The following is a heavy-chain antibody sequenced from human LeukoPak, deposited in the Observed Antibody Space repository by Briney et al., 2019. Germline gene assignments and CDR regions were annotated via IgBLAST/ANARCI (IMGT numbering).Heavy chain of an antibody. CDR2: ISGGGDDT. D-gene: IGHD3-22*01. CDR1: GFIFSSSA. V-gene: IGHV3-23*01. J-gene: IGHJ6*02. Sequence: GGSLRLSCAVSGFIFSSSAMSWVRQAPGKGLEWVSAISGGGDDTSYADSARGRFTGSRDNSKNTLYLQMNSLRAEDTAVYYCAKDSRESSGHFPYYYYYHYGLDVWGQGTTVTVSS. CDR3: AKDSRESSGHFPYYYYYHYGLDV.